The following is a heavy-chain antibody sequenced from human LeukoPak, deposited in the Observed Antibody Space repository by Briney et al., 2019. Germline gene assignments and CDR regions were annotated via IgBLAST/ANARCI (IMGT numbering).Heavy chain of an antibody. CDR1: GFTFTSFA. J-gene: IGHJ4*02. V-gene: IGHV3-23*01. CDR2: ISRSGVAT. CDR3: AKAPVTSCRGAFCYPFDY. D-gene: IGHD2-15*01. Sequence: GGSLRLSCAASGFTFTSFAMSWVRQAPGKGLEWVSTISRSGVATYYANSVKGRFTISRDNSRSTLYLQMNSLRAEDAAVYYCAKAPVTSCRGAFCYPFDYWGQGTLVTVSS.